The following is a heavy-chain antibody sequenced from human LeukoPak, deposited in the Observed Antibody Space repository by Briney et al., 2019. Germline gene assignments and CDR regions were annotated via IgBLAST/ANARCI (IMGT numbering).Heavy chain of an antibody. J-gene: IGHJ4*02. Sequence: SETLSLTCTVSGGSIGSSSYYWGWIRQPPGKGLEWIGSIYYSGSTYYNPSLKSRVTISVDTSKNQFSLKLSSVTAADTAVYYCARHIRYPQYSSGWVFDYWGQGTLVTVSS. CDR3: ARHIRYPQYSSGWVFDY. CDR2: IYYSGST. V-gene: IGHV4-39*01. CDR1: GGSIGSSSYY. D-gene: IGHD6-19*01.